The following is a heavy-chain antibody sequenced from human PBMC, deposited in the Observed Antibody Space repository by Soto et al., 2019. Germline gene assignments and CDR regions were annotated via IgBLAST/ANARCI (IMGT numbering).Heavy chain of an antibody. CDR1: GFTFISYW. CDR2: INSVGGST. CDR3: ASPYMYSSGLYFYGMDV. D-gene: IGHD6-19*01. J-gene: IGHJ6*02. Sequence: EVQLVESGGGLVQPGGSLRLSCAASGFTFISYWMHWVRQAPGKGLVWVSRINSVGGSTSYADSVKGRFTISRDNAKNTVYLQMNSLRAEDTAVYYCASPYMYSSGLYFYGMDVWGQGTTVTVSS. V-gene: IGHV3-74*01.